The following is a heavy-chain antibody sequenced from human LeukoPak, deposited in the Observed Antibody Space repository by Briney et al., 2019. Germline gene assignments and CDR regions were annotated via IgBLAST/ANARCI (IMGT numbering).Heavy chain of an antibody. D-gene: IGHD1-26*01. J-gene: IGHJ4*02. CDR1: GGSISSSKDY. CDR3: ARRTYSENYWKHFDS. V-gene: IGHV4-39*01. CDR2: IYYSENT. Sequence: SETLCLTCTVSGGSISSSKDYWGWIRQPPGKGLEWIGSIYYSENTYYNPSLKSRVSISVDTSKNQFTLKLSSVTAADTAVYYCARRTYSENYWKHFDSWGQGTLVTVSS.